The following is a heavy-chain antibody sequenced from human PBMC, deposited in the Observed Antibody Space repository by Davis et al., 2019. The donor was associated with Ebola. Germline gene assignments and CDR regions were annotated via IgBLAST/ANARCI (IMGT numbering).Heavy chain of an antibody. Sequence: GESLKISCVASGFTFSTNVMSWVRQAPGKGLEWIAAIGGDGNGIYYADSLRGRFTISRDNSRDTLYLQMNSLRAEDTALYHCARGGVSYGDYVDAFDIWGQGTMVTVSS. CDR3: ARGGVSYGDYVDAFDI. V-gene: IGHV3-23*01. J-gene: IGHJ3*02. CDR2: IGGDGNGI. CDR1: GFTFSTNV. D-gene: IGHD4-17*01.